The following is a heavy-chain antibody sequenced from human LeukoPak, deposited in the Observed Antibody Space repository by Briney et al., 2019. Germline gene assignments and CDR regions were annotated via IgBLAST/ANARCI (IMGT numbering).Heavy chain of an antibody. Sequence: TGVSLRLSCAASGFTFSSYSMNWIRQAPGKGLEWVSSISSSSSYIYYADSVKGRFTISRDNAKNSLYLQMNSLRAEDTAVYYCVRVEMTTITRAWFDPWGQGTLVTVSS. CDR3: VRVEMTTITRAWFDP. D-gene: IGHD5-24*01. J-gene: IGHJ5*02. V-gene: IGHV3-21*01. CDR2: ISSSSSYI. CDR1: GFTFSSYS.